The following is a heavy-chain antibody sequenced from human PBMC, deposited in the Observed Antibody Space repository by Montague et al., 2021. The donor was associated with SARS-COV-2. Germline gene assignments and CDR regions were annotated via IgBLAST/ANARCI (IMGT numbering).Heavy chain of an antibody. V-gene: IGHV4-61*01. CDR2: IYYSGSS. D-gene: IGHD5-18*01. CDR1: GASVSSGSHY. J-gene: IGHJ4*02. CDR3: ARGAGYSYGVDY. Sequence: SETLSLTCSVSGASVSSGSHYWIWIRQPPGKGLEFIGYIYYSGSSKYNPSLKSRVTISVDTSTNQVSLKVSSATAADSAVYFCARGAGYSYGVDYWGQGTPGTVSS.